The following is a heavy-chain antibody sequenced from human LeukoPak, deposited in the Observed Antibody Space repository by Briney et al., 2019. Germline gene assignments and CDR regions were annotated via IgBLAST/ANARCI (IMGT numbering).Heavy chain of an antibody. V-gene: IGHV4-30-2*01. CDR3: ARENHETTLDY. J-gene: IGHJ4*02. Sequence: SQTLSLTCTVSGGSISSGGYYWSWIRQPQGKGLEWIGYIYHSGSTYYNPSLKSRVTISVDRSKNQFSLKLSSVTAADTAVYYCARENHETTLDYWGQGTLVTVSS. D-gene: IGHD1-14*01. CDR2: IYHSGST. CDR1: GGSISSGGYY.